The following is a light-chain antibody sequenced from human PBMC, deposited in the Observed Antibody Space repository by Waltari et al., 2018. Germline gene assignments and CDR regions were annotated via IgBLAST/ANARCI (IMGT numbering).Light chain of an antibody. CDR1: QIVGTN. Sequence: EIVLTQSPATLSFSAGERATLACRASQIVGTNLAWYQKRPGQAPRLLSYDAFDRAAGVPARCSGSSSGVEFTLTISSLEPEDSGVYFCQQRYKWPHSFGGGTKVEI. J-gene: IGKJ4*01. V-gene: IGKV3-11*01. CDR2: DAF. CDR3: QQRYKWPHS.